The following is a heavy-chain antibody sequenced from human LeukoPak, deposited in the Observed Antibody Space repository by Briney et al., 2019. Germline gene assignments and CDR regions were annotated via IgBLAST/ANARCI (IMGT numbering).Heavy chain of an antibody. CDR2: IGGSGDKT. CDR3: AKDTTAWWYHRAYMNV. V-gene: IGHV3-23*01. CDR1: GFSLSTYA. D-gene: IGHD2-15*01. J-gene: IGHJ6*03. Sequence: GGSLRLSCAASGFSLSTYALSWVRQAPGGGLEWVAAIGGSGDKTYHADSVKGRFTISKDNSENRLSLQMDSLRAEDTAVYFCAKDTTAWWYHRAYMNVWGKGTTVTVSS.